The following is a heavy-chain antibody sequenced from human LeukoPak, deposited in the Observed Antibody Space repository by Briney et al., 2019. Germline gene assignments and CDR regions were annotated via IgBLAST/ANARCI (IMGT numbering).Heavy chain of an antibody. D-gene: IGHD6-13*01. J-gene: IGHJ4*02. CDR3: ARDYRWGKWQQHPDY. CDR2: INPSGGST. V-gene: IGHV1-46*01. CDR1: GYTFTSYY. Sequence: ASVTVSCTASGYTFTSYYMHWVRQAPGQGLEWMGIINPSGGSTSYAQKFQGRVTMTRDMSTSTVYMELSSLRSEDTAVYYCARDYRWGKWQQHPDYWGQGTLVTVSS.